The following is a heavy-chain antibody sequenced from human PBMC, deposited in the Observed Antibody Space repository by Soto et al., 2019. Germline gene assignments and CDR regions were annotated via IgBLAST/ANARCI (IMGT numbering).Heavy chain of an antibody. Sequence: QVQLVESGGGLVKPGGSLRISCAAAGFSFSDYYMHWVRQVPGRGLEWVAYLRGNGNVTYYADSVKGRFTVSRDNAKNSLYLQMNRWRVEDTAVYYCVRLNDYWGQGTLVTVSS. CDR1: GFSFSDYY. CDR3: VRLNDY. CDR2: LRGNGNVT. V-gene: IGHV3-11*01. J-gene: IGHJ4*02.